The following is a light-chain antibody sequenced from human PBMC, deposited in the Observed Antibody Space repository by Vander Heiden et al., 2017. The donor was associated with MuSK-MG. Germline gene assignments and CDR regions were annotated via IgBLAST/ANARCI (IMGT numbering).Light chain of an antibody. CDR3: QHEETSPIT. Sequence: DIQMTQSPSSLSASVGDRVTISCRASEGIRNHLAWFQQKPGKAPQSLIYAASSLQSGVPSKFSGSGSGTDFTLTISSLQPEDFATYYCQHEETSPITFGQGTLLDIK. CDR1: EGIRNH. V-gene: IGKV1-16*02. J-gene: IGKJ5*01. CDR2: AAS.